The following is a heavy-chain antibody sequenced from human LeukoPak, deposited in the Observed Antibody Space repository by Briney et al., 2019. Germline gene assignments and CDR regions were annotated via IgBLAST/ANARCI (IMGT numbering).Heavy chain of an antibody. J-gene: IGHJ4*02. D-gene: IGHD3-16*02. Sequence: ASVKVSCKASGYTFTGYYMHWVRQAPGQGLEWMGRINPSSGGTNYAQKFQGRVTMTRDTSISTAYMELSRLRSDNTAVYYCARGLRLGELSLYLLDYWGQGTLVTVSS. V-gene: IGHV1-2*06. CDR1: GYTFTGYY. CDR2: INPSSGGT. CDR3: ARGLRLGELSLYLLDY.